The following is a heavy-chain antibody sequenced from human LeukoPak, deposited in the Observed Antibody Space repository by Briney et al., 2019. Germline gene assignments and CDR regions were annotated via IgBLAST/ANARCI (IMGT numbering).Heavy chain of an antibody. CDR2: ISGSGNGFSI. D-gene: IGHD3-22*01. CDR1: GFVFSIYT. Sequence: GGSLRLSCSASGFVFSIYTMYWVRQAPGKGPEYVSTISGSGNGFSIYYADSVKGRFTISRDNSKNTLYLQMNSLRAEDTAVYYCARDALDSSGYFFLSDYWGQGTLVTVSS. CDR3: ARDALDSSGYFFLSDY. J-gene: IGHJ4*02. V-gene: IGHV3-64*04.